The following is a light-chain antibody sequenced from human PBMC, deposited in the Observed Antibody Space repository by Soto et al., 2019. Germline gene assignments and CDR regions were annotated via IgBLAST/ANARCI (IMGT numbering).Light chain of an antibody. V-gene: IGKV3-11*01. CDR3: QQRSKWPRLT. CDR1: QSVSSY. J-gene: IGKJ4*01. Sequence: EIVLTQSPATLSLSPGERATLSCRASQSVSSYLAWYQQKPGQAPRLLLYDASNRATGIPARFSGGGSGTDFTLTISSLEPEDFGVYYCQQRSKWPRLTFGGGTKVEIK. CDR2: DAS.